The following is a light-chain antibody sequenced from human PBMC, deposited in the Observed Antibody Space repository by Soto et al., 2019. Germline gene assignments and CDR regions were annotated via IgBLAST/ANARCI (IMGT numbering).Light chain of an antibody. CDR3: QQSYSTSWT. CDR1: QSISSY. J-gene: IGKJ1*01. Sequence: DIQMTQSPSSLSASVGXRVTITCRASQSISSYLNWYQQKPGKAPKLLIYAASSLQSGVPSRFSGSGSGTDFTLTVSSLQPEDFATYYCQQSYSTSWTFGQGTKVDIK. V-gene: IGKV1-39*01. CDR2: AAS.